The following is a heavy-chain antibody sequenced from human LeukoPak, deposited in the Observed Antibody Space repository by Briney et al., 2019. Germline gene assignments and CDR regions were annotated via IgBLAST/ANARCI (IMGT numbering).Heavy chain of an antibody. D-gene: IGHD3-22*01. CDR3: ARVRFYDTTRYSTSYYLDY. CDR1: GGPIIASY. J-gene: IGHJ4*02. CDR2: THYSGTG. V-gene: IGHV4-59*01. Sequence: PSETLSLTCAVSGGPIIASYWSWIRQPPGKGLEWIGYTHYSGTGNYNPSLKSRVTISIDTSKNRFSLRLTSVTAADTAVYYCARVRFYDTTRYSTSYYLDYWGQGALVTVSS.